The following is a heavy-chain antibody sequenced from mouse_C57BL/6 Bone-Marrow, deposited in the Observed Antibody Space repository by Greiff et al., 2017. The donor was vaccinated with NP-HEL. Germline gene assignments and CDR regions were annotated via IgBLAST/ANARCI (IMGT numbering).Heavy chain of an antibody. V-gene: IGHV1-19*01. J-gene: IGHJ1*03. CDR2: INPYNGGT. D-gene: IGHD2-3*01. CDR3: ARVGYYFYWYLDV. CDR1: GYTFTDYY. Sequence: VQLKQSGPVLVKPGASVKMSCKASGYTFTDYYMNWVKQSHGKSLEWIGVINPYNGGTSYNQKFKGKATLTVDQSSSTAYMELNRLTLEDSAVYYCARVGYYFYWYLDVWGTGTTVTVSS.